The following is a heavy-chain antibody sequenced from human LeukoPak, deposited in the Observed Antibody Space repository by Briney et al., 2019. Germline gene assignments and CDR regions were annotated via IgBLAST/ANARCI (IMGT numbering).Heavy chain of an antibody. CDR2: ISWNSGSI. V-gene: IGHV3-9*01. CDR3: VKDRSNYYYYGMDV. J-gene: IGHJ6*02. CDR1: GFTFSSYA. Sequence: GGSLRLSCAASGFTFSSYAMSWVRQAPGKGLEWVSGISWNSGSIGYADSVKGRFTISRDNAKNSLYLQMNSLRAEDTALYYCVKDRSNYYYYGMDVWGQGTTVTVSS.